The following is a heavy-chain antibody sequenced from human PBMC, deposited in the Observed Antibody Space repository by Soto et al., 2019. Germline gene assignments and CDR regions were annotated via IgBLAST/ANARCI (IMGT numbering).Heavy chain of an antibody. Sequence: QVQLVESGGGVVQPGRSLRLCCAASGFTFSSYTMHWVRQAPGKGLEWVALISYDGSNKYYADSVKGRFTISRDNSKNTRYLQMNSLRAEDTAVYYCARGAGIAVAGTSFDYWVQGTLVTVSS. J-gene: IGHJ4*02. D-gene: IGHD6-19*01. CDR3: ARGAGIAVAGTSFDY. CDR2: ISYDGSNK. V-gene: IGHV3-30-3*01. CDR1: GFTFSSYT.